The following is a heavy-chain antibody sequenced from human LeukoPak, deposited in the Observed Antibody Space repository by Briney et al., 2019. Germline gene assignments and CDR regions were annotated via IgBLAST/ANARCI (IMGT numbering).Heavy chain of an antibody. V-gene: IGHV4-4*07. CDR1: GGSISSYY. Sequence: SETLSLTCSVSGGSISSYYWSWIRQPAGKGLEWIGRIYTSGSTNYNPSLKSRVTMSVDTSKNQFSLKLSSVTAADTAVYYCARGAAAGIVEGEIANAFDIWGQGTMVTVSS. CDR3: ARGAAAGIVEGEIANAFDI. D-gene: IGHD6-13*01. J-gene: IGHJ3*02. CDR2: IYTSGST.